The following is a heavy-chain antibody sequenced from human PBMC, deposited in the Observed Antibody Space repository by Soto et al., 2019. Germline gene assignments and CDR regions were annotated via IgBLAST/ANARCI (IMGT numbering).Heavy chain of an antibody. V-gene: IGHV4-34*01. D-gene: IGHD3-10*01. CDR3: ARGVPYYYGSGASGWFDP. J-gene: IGHJ5*02. Sequence: QVQLQQWGAGLLKPSETLSLTCAVYGGSFSGYYWSWIRQPPGKGLEWIGEINHSGSTNYNPSLKGRVTISVDTSKNQFSLKLSSVTAADTAVYYCARGVPYYYGSGASGWFDPWGQGTLVTVSS. CDR1: GGSFSGYY. CDR2: INHSGST.